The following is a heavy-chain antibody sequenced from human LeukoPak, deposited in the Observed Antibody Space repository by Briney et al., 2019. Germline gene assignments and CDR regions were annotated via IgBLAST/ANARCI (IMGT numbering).Heavy chain of an antibody. J-gene: IGHJ4*02. V-gene: IGHV4-59*01. CDR3: ATLDTIFGVVIG. D-gene: IGHD3-3*01. CDR2: IYYSGST. Sequence: SETLSLTCTVSGGSISSYYWSWIRQPPGKGLEWIGYIYYSGSTNYNPSLKSRVTISVDTSKNQFPLKLSSVTAADTAVYYCATLDTIFGVVIGWGQGTLVTVSS. CDR1: GGSISSYY.